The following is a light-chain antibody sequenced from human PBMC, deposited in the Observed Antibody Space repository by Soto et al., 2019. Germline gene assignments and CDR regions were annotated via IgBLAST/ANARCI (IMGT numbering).Light chain of an antibody. CDR3: QTWGTGIHV. CDR2: LNSDGSH. V-gene: IGLV4-69*01. J-gene: IGLJ1*01. Sequence: QSVLTQSPSASASLGASVKLTCTLSSGHSSYAIAWHQQQPEKGPRYLMKLNSDGSHSKGDGIPDRLSGSSSGAERYLIISSLQSEDEADYYGQTWGTGIHVFGTGTKLTVL. CDR1: SGHSSYA.